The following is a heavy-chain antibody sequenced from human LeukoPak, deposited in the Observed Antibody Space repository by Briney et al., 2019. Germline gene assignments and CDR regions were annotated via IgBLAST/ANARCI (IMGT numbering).Heavy chain of an antibody. Sequence: ASVKVSCKASGYTFTGYYMHWVRQAPGQGLEWMGWINPNSGGTNYAQEFQGRVTMTRDTSISTAYMELSRLRSDDTAVYYCARVRTPDAFDIWGQGTMVTVSS. J-gene: IGHJ3*02. CDR3: ARVRTPDAFDI. V-gene: IGHV1-2*02. CDR1: GYTFTGYY. CDR2: INPNSGGT.